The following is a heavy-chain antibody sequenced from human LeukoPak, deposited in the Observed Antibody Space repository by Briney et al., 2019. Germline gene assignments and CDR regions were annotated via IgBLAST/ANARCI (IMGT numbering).Heavy chain of an antibody. CDR2: IYYSGST. CDR1: GGSISSSSYY. V-gene: IGHV4-39*01. D-gene: IGHD5-18*01. CDR3: ARTAGYSYGIDY. Sequence: PSETLSLTCTVSGGSISSSSYYWSWIRQPPGKGLEWIGSIYYSGSTYYNPSLKSRVTISVDTSKNQFSLELSSVTAADTAVYYCARTAGYSYGIDYWGQGTLVTVSS. J-gene: IGHJ4*02.